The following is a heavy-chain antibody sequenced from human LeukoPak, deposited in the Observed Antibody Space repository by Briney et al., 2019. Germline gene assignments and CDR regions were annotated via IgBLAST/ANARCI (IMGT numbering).Heavy chain of an antibody. CDR1: GFTFSSYG. CDR3: RNDATVRVMAFVLDY. CDR2: VWYDGSNK. J-gene: IGHJ4*02. D-gene: IGHD2-15*01. Sequence: PGSSLRLSCAASGFTFSSYGMHWVRQAPAKGLEWVAVVWYDGSNKYYADSVKGRFTISRDNSKNTLYLQMNSLRAEDTAVYYCRNDATVRVMAFVLDYWGQETLHTVSS. V-gene: IGHV3-33*01.